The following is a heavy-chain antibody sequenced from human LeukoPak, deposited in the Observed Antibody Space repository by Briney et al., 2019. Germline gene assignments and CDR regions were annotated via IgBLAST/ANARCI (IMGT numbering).Heavy chain of an antibody. CDR1: GFTFSSYW. CDR3: AKDGSGGATLYWYFDL. J-gene: IGHJ2*01. V-gene: IGHV3-23*01. D-gene: IGHD3-10*01. Sequence: GGSLRLSCAASGFTFSSYWMHWVRQAPGKGLVWVSAISGSGGSTYYADSVKGRFTISRDNSKNTLYLQMNSLRAEDTAVYYCAKDGSGGATLYWYFDLWGRGTLVTVSS. CDR2: ISGSGGST.